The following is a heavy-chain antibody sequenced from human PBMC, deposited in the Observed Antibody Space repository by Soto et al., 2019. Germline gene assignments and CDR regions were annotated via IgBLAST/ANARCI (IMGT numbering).Heavy chain of an antibody. CDR2: IFHDGTA. D-gene: IGHD3-10*01. J-gene: IGHJ4*02. CDR1: GVSISSGNW. CDR3: ARLVYDTRLNYMYFDF. Sequence: SETLSLTCAVSGVSISSGNWWTWVRQSPQRGLEYIGEIFHDGTANYYPSFERRVAISVDTSKNQLSLKLTSVTAADTAIYFCARLVYDTRLNYMYFDFWGQGTLVTVSS. V-gene: IGHV4-4*02.